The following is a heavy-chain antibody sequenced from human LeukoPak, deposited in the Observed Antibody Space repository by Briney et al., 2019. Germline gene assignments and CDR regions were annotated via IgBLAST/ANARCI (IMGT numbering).Heavy chain of an antibody. Sequence: PGGSLRLSCAASGFTFSSYAMSWVRQAPGKGLEWVSAISGSGGSTYYADSVKGRFTISRDNSKNRLYLQMNSLRAEDTAVYYCAKDLGITMIVVVRYFDYWGQGTLVTVSS. CDR3: AKDLGITMIVVVRYFDY. J-gene: IGHJ4*02. D-gene: IGHD3-22*01. V-gene: IGHV3-23*01. CDR2: ISGSGGST. CDR1: GFTFSSYA.